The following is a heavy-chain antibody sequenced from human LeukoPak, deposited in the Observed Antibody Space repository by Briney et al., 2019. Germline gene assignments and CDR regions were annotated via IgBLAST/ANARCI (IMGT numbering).Heavy chain of an antibody. CDR2: IIPIFGTA. V-gene: IGHV1-69*06. J-gene: IGHJ4*02. Sequence: SVKVSCKASGGTFSSYAISWVRQVPGQGLEWMGGIIPIFGTANYAQKFQGRVTITADKSTSTAYMELSSLRSEDTAVYYCARGGYDILTGYYFDYWGQGTLVTVSS. CDR3: ARGGYDILTGYYFDY. D-gene: IGHD3-9*01. CDR1: GGTFSSYA.